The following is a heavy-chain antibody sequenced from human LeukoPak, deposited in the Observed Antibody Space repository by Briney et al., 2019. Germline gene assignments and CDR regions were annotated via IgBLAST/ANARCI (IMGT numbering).Heavy chain of an antibody. V-gene: IGHV3-64*01. CDR3: ARERGTGAYFDY. CDR2: ISSNGGST. J-gene: IGHJ4*02. CDR1: GFTFRSYG. D-gene: IGHD2-8*02. Sequence: GGSLRLSCAASGFTFRSYGMHWVRQAPGKGLEYVSAISSNGGSTYYANSVRGRFTISRDNSKNTLYLQMGSLRAEDMAVYYCARERGTGAYFDYWGQGTLVTVSS.